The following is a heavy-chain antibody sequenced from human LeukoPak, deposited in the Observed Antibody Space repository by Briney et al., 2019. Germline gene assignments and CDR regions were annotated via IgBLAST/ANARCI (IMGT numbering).Heavy chain of an antibody. D-gene: IGHD5-24*01. J-gene: IGHJ4*02. CDR3: ARLPRATIGATNYFDF. Sequence: SETLSLTCTASGGSISSSSYYWGWIRQPPGKGLEWIGTIFYSGTTYYNPSLKSRVTISVDTSKNQFSLNLSSVTAADTALYYCARLPRATIGATNYFDFWGQGTLVTVSS. CDR2: IFYSGTT. V-gene: IGHV4-39*01. CDR1: GGSISSSSYY.